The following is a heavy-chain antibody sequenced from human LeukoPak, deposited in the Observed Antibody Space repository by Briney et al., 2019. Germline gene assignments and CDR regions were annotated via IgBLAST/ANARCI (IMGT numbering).Heavy chain of an antibody. D-gene: IGHD6-13*01. CDR2: ISWDGGST. Sequence: PGGSLRLSCAASGFTFDDYAMHWVRQAPGKGLEWVSLISWDGGSTYYADSVKGRFTISRDNSKNSLYLQMNSLRAEDTALYYCAKSKDDTGYSSSWYLPARWGQGTLVTVSS. J-gene: IGHJ4*02. CDR1: GFTFDDYA. V-gene: IGHV3-43D*03. CDR3: AKSKDDTGYSSSWYLPAR.